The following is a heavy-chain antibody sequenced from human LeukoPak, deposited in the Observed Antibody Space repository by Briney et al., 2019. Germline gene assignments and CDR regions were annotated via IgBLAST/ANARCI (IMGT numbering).Heavy chain of an antibody. D-gene: IGHD3-22*01. CDR2: ISSTGGRT. V-gene: IGHV3-23*01. Sequence: GGSLRLSCAASGFIFSTYAMSWVRQAPGKGLEWVSAISSTGGRTYYGDSVQGRFTISRDNSNNTLYLQMNTLRAEDTAVYYCVARSAYYGPFDYWGQGTLVPVSS. CDR1: GFIFSTYA. CDR3: VARSAYYGPFDY. J-gene: IGHJ4*02.